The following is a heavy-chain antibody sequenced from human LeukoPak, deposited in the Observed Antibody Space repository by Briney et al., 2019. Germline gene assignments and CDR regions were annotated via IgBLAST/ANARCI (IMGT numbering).Heavy chain of an antibody. CDR3: ARGDGYNYRAFDI. CDR1: GGSISSGGYS. Sequence: SETLSLTCAVSGGSISSGGYSWSWIRPPPGKGLEWIGYIYHSGSTYYNPSLKSRVTISVDRSKNQFSLKLSSVTAADTAVYYCARGDGYNYRAFDIWGQGTMVTVSS. V-gene: IGHV4-30-2*01. CDR2: IYHSGST. J-gene: IGHJ3*02. D-gene: IGHD5-24*01.